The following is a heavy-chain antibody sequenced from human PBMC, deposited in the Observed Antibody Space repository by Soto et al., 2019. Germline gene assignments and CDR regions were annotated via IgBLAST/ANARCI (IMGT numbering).Heavy chain of an antibody. CDR3: ARVTRFLEWSRTFDY. D-gene: IGHD3-3*01. CDR2: INHSGST. J-gene: IGHJ4*02. Sequence: ETLSLTCAVYGGSFSGYYWSWIRQPPGEGLEWIGEINHSGSTNYNPSLKSRVTISVDTSKNQFSLKLSSVTAADTAVYYCARVTRFLEWSRTFDYWGQGTLVT. V-gene: IGHV4-34*01. CDR1: GGSFSGYY.